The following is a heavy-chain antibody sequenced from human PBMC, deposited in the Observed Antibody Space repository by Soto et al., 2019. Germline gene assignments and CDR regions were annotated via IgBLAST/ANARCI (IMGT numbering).Heavy chain of an antibody. CDR1: GFTVSSNY. J-gene: IGHJ5*02. D-gene: IGHD2-2*01. Sequence: GGSLRLSCAASGFTVSSNYMSWVRQAPGKGLEWISVIYSGGSTYYADSVKGRFTISRDNSKNTLYLQMNSLSAEDSAVYYWAREYCSSTSCYTGGVDWFDPWGQGTLVTVSS. CDR2: IYSGGST. V-gene: IGHV3-66*01. CDR3: AREYCSSTSCYTGGVDWFDP.